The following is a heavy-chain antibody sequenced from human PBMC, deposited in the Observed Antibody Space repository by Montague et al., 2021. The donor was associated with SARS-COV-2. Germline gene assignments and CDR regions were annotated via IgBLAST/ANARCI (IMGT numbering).Heavy chain of an antibody. J-gene: IGHJ5*02. CDR2: IYYSGST. D-gene: IGHD3-10*01. CDR3: ARDAGDWFDP. Sequence: SETLSLTCTVSGGSVSSGSCYWTWIRQPPGKGLEWIGYIYYSGSTXYKPSLKSRVTISIDTSKNQFSLKLSSVTAADTAVYYCARDAGDWFDPWGQGTLVTVSS. V-gene: IGHV4-61*01. CDR1: GGSVSSGSCY.